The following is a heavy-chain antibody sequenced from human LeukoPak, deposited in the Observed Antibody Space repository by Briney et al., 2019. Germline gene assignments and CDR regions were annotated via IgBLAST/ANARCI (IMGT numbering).Heavy chain of an antibody. CDR1: AGSFSGYY. V-gene: IGHV4-34*01. Sequence: KSSETLSLTCAVYAGSFSGYYWSWIRQPQGKGLEWIGEINHRGSTNYNPSLKSRVTISVATSKNHFSLRLSSVTAADTAAYYGARSLRQVSRLPTYWGQGTLVTVSS. CDR3: ARSLRQVSRLPTY. J-gene: IGHJ4*02. CDR2: INHRGST.